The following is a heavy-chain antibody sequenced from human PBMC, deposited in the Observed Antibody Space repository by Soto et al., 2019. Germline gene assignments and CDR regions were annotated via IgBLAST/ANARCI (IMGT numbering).Heavy chain of an antibody. V-gene: IGHV3-33*01. CDR2: IWYDGSNK. D-gene: IGHD4-17*01. CDR1: VFPFSSYG. CDR3: ARDRMNGDYVYFFDY. J-gene: IGHJ4*02. Sequence: GGSLRLSCAASVFPFSSYGMHWVRQAPGKGLEWVAVIWYDGSNKYYADSVKGRFTISRDNSKNTLYLQMNSLRAEDTAVYYCARDRMNGDYVYFFDYWGQGTLVTVSS.